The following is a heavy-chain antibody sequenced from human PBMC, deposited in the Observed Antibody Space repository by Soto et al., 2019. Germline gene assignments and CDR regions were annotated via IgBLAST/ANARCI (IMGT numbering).Heavy chain of an antibody. CDR1: GGSISSYY. J-gene: IGHJ3*02. D-gene: IGHD3-10*01. V-gene: IGHV4-59*01. CDR2: IYYSGST. CDR3: ARVWGGAFDI. Sequence: QVQLQESGPGLVKPSETLSLTCTVSGGSISSYYWSWIRQPPGKGLEWIGYIYYSGSTNYNPSLTSRVSLSVDTSKNQFSLKLSSVTAADTAVYYCARVWGGAFDIWGQGTMVTVSS.